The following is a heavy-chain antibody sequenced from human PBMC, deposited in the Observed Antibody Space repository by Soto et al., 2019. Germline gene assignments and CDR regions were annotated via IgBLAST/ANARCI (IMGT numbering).Heavy chain of an antibody. J-gene: IGHJ4*02. Sequence: SETLSLTCAVYGGSFSGYYWGWFRQPPGKGLEWIGEVKHSGNINYNPSLKTRLTVSVDTSKNQFSLKLSSVTAADTAVYYCARGGGYDSFDFWGQGIQVTVSS. CDR3: ARGGGYDSFDF. V-gene: IGHV4-34*01. D-gene: IGHD5-12*01. CDR1: GGSFSGYY. CDR2: VKHSGNI.